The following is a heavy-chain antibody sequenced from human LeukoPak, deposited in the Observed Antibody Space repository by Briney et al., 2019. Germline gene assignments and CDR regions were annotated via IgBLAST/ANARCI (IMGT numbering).Heavy chain of an antibody. CDR2: IYYTGST. CDR1: GGSISSDGYF. D-gene: IGHD4-17*01. Sequence: PSETLSLTCSVSGGSISSDGYFWSWLRQNPGKGLEWIGFIYYTGSTYSNPSLKSRITISVDTSKNQFSLKLNSVTAADTAVYYCARVPGSPATATTHFDNWGQGTLVTVSS. V-gene: IGHV4-31*03. J-gene: IGHJ4*02. CDR3: ARVPGSPATATTHFDN.